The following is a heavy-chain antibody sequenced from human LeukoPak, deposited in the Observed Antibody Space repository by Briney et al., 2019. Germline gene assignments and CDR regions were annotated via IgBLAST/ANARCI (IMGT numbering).Heavy chain of an antibody. V-gene: IGHV1-69*13. D-gene: IGHD1-26*01. Sequence: SVKVSCKASGGTFSSYAISWVRQAPGQGLEWMGGIIPIFGTANYAQKFQGRVTITADESTSTAYMELSSLRSEDTAVYYCARDSSSGSYWVQFDYWGQGTLVTVSS. CDR1: GGTFSSYA. J-gene: IGHJ4*02. CDR2: IIPIFGTA. CDR3: ARDSSSGSYWVQFDY.